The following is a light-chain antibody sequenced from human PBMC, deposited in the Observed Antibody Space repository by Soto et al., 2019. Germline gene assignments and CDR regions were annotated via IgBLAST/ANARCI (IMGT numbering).Light chain of an antibody. CDR3: QQADSFPIT. CDR2: AAS. CDR1: QIIDNY. Sequence: DIQMTQSPSSLSASVGDIVTITCRASQIIDNYLNFYQQKPGKAPKLLIYAASNLQSGVPSRFSGSGSGTDFTLTISSLQPGDFATYYCQQADSFPITFGQGTRLEIK. J-gene: IGKJ5*01. V-gene: IGKV1-39*01.